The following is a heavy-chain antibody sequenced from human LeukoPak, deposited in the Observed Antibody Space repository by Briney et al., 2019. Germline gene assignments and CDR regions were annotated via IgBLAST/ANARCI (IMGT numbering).Heavy chain of an antibody. CDR2: IGTAGDT. D-gene: IGHD2-15*01. J-gene: IGHJ4*02. Sequence: GGSLRLSCAASGFTFSSYDMHWVRQATGKGLEWVSAIGTAGDTYYPGSVKGRFTISRENAKNSLYLQMNSLRAGDTAVYYCTRSQGYCSGGSCYLFDYWGQGTLVTVSS. CDR1: GFTFSSYD. V-gene: IGHV3-13*01. CDR3: TRSQGYCSGGSCYLFDY.